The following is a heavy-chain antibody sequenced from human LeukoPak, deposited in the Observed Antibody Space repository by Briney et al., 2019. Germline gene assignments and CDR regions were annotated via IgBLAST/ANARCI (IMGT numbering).Heavy chain of an antibody. Sequence: PSETLSLTCTVSGGSISSGGYYWSWLRQHPGKGLEWIVYIYYSGSTYYNPSLKSRVTISVDTSKNQFSLKLSSVTAADTAVYYCARAYANCSSTSCYAESYYYYGMDVWGQGTTVTVSS. D-gene: IGHD2-2*01. J-gene: IGHJ6*02. CDR1: GGSISSGGYY. CDR3: ARAYANCSSTSCYAESYYYYGMDV. CDR2: IYYSGST. V-gene: IGHV4-31*03.